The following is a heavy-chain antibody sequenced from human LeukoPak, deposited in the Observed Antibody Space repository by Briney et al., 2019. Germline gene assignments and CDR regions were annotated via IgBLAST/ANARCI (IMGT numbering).Heavy chain of an antibody. CDR2: IKQDGSEK. J-gene: IGHJ4*02. V-gene: IGHV3-7*01. CDR3: ARVLRYSGSHGDY. CDR1: GFTFSSYW. Sequence: GGSLRLSCAASGFTFSSYWMSWVRQAPGKGLEWVANIKQDGSEKYYVDSAKDRFTISRDNAKNSLYLQMNSLRAEDTAVYYCARVLRYSGSHGDYWGQGTLVTVSS. D-gene: IGHD1-26*01.